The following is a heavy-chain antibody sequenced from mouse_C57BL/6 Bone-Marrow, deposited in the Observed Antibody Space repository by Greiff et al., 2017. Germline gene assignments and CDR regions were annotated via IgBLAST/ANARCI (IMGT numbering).Heavy chain of an antibody. V-gene: IGHV3-8*01. CDR2: ISYSGST. D-gene: IGHD2-1*01. J-gene: IGHJ2*01. CDR1: GYSITRDY. Sequence: EVKVVESGPGLAKPSQTLSLTCSVTGYSITRDYWNWIRKFPGNKLEYMGYISYSGSTYYNPSLKSRISITRDTSKNQYYLQLNSVTTEDTATYYCARYGNSGFYSYYFDYWGQGTTLTVSS. CDR3: ARYGNSGFYSYYFDY.